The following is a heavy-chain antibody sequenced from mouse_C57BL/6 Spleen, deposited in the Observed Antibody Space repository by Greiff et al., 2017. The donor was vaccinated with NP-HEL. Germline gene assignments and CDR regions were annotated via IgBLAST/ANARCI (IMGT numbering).Heavy chain of an antibody. D-gene: IGHD1-1*01. CDR2: IDPSDSYT. CDR1: GYTFTSYW. V-gene: IGHV1-59*01. CDR3: ALYYGPYWYFDV. Sequence: VKLQQPGAELVRPGTSVKLSCKASGYTFTSYWMHWVKQRPGQGLEWIGVIDPSDSYTNYNQKFKGKATLTVDTSSSTAYMQLSSLTSEDSAVYYCALYYGPYWYFDVWGTGTTVTVSS. J-gene: IGHJ1*03.